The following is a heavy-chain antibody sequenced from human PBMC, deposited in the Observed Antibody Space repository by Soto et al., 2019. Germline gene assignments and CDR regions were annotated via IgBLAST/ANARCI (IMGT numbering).Heavy chain of an antibody. D-gene: IGHD3-22*01. CDR3: ARDSGYDSTD. J-gene: IGHJ4*02. Sequence: EVQLLESGGGLVQPGESLRLSCAASGFTVSSYGMSWVRQAPGKGPEWISGLSESGDRTTYADSVKGRFTISRDTSNNTLYLQMNSLRVDDTAVYFCARDSGYDSTDWGQGTLVTVSS. V-gene: IGHV3-23*01. CDR1: GFTVSSYG. CDR2: LSESGDRT.